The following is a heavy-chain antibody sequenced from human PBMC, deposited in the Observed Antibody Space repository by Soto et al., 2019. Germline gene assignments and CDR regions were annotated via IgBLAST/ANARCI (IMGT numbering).Heavy chain of an antibody. CDR3: ARFSSNYYDSSGRRYYYGMDV. CDR2: IYPGDSDT. J-gene: IGHJ6*02. D-gene: IGHD3-22*01. V-gene: IGHV5-51*01. Sequence: LGESLKISCKGSGYSFTSYWIGWVRQMPGKGLEWMGIIYPGDSDTRYSPSFQGQVTISADKSISTAYLQWSSLKASDTAMYYCARFSSNYYDSSGRRYYYGMDVWGQGTTVTVAS. CDR1: GYSFTSYW.